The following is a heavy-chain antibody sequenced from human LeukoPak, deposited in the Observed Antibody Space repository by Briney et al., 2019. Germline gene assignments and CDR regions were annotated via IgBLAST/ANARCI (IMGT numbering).Heavy chain of an antibody. CDR1: GYRFTDYW. V-gene: IGHV5-51*01. Sequence: AGASLQISCKGSGYRFTDYWIGWVRLLPGKGLEWMGIISPEDSDPRYSPSFQGQVTISVDESISTAFLHWTSLKASDTAMYYCARYRGDYVSLPSPFDYWGQGTLVTVSS. CDR3: ARYRGDYVSLPSPFDY. CDR2: ISPEDSDP. D-gene: IGHD4-17*01. J-gene: IGHJ4*02.